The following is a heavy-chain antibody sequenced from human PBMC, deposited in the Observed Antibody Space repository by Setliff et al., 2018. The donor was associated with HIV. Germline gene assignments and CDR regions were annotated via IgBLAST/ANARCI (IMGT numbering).Heavy chain of an antibody. CDR2: IYISGST. J-gene: IGHJ5*02. V-gene: IGHV4-4*07. CDR1: GGSISSYY. Sequence: PSETLSLTCTVSGGSISSYYWSWIRQPAGKGLEWIRHIYISGSTNYNPSFNSRVTMSVDTSKNQFSLRLTSVTAADTAMYYCARDNGRYFDRGWFDPWGQGALVTVSS. D-gene: IGHD3-9*01. CDR3: ARDNGRYFDRGWFDP.